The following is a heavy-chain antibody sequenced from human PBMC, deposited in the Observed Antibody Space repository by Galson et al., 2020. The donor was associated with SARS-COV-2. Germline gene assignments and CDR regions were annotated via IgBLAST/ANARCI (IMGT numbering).Heavy chain of an antibody. CDR3: ARANYDFWSGYRYYMDV. V-gene: IGHV4-38-2*02. CDR1: GYSISSGYY. Sequence: GSLRLSCTVSGYSISSGYYWGWIRQPPGKGLEWIGSIYHSGSTYYNPSLKSRVTISVDTSKNQFSLKLSSVTAADTAVYYCARANYDFWSGYRYYMDVWGKGTTVTVSS. CDR2: IYHSGST. D-gene: IGHD3-3*01. J-gene: IGHJ6*03.